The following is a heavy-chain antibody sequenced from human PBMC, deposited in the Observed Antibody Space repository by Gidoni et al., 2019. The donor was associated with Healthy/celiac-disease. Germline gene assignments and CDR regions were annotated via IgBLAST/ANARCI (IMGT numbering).Heavy chain of an antibody. CDR3: ARDDDFRAARPSFDY. CDR2: ISSSSSTI. Sequence: EVQLVESGGGLVQPGGSLRLSCAASGFTFSSYSMNWVRQAPGKGLEWVSYISSSSSTIYYADSVKGRFTISRDNAKNSLYLQMNSLRDEDTAVYYCARDDDFRAARPSFDYWGQGTLVTVSS. V-gene: IGHV3-48*02. D-gene: IGHD6-6*01. CDR1: GFTFSSYS. J-gene: IGHJ4*02.